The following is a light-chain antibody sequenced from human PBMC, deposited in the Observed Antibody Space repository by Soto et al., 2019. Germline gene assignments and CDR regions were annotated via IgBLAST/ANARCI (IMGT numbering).Light chain of an antibody. J-gene: IGKJ2*01. V-gene: IGKV2-28*01. CDR3: MQALQTPPT. Sequence: EIVMTQSPLSLPVTPGEPASISCRSSQSLLHSDGYNYLDWYLQKPGQSPQLLIYLGSNRASGVPDNFSGNGSGTDFTLKISRVEAEDVGVYYCMQALQTPPTFGQGTKLEIK. CDR1: QSLLHSDGYNY. CDR2: LGS.